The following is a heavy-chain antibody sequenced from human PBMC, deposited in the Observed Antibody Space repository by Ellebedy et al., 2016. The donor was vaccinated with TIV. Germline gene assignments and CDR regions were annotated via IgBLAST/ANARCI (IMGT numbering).Heavy chain of an antibody. CDR1: GNPTSGYY. D-gene: IGHD3-10*01. V-gene: IGHV4-4*08. Sequence: MPSETLSLTCTVSGNPTSGYYWSWIRQSPGKGLEWIGYVYTSGSTYYNSSLERRLTVSVDTSKNQFSLKLKSVTAADTAVYFCARVSYYYGTSYYFDNWGQGTLVTVSS. CDR2: VYTSGST. CDR3: ARVSYYYGTSYYFDN. J-gene: IGHJ4*02.